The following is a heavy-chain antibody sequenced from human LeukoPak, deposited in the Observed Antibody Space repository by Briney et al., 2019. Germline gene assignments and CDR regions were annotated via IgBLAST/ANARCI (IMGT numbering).Heavy chain of an antibody. CDR1: GFTFDDYA. CDR3: AKVVGFWSGYFDY. Sequence: GGSLRLSCAASGFTFDDYAMHWVRQAPGKGLEWVSGISWNSGSVGYADSVKGRFTISRDNAKNSLYLQMNSLRAGDTALYYCAKVVGFWSGYFDYWGQGTLVIVSS. J-gene: IGHJ4*02. V-gene: IGHV3-9*01. D-gene: IGHD3-3*01. CDR2: ISWNSGSV.